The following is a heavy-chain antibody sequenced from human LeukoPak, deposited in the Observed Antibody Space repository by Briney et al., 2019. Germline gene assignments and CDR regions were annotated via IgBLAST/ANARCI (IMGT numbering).Heavy chain of an antibody. CDR2: INPNSGGT. V-gene: IGHV1-2*04. CDR3: ARGGDDYDILTGYTLFDY. Sequence: ASVKVSCKASGYTFTGYYMHWVRQAPGQGLEWMGWINPNSGGTNYAQKFQGWVTMTRDTSISTAYMELSRLRSDDTAVYYCARGGDDYDILTGYTLFDYWGQGTLVTVSS. CDR1: GYTFTGYY. J-gene: IGHJ4*02. D-gene: IGHD3-9*01.